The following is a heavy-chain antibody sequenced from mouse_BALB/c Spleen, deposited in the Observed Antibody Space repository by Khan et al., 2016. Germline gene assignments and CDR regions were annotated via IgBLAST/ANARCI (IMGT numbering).Heavy chain of an antibody. CDR3: ARSRLLDLYYAMDY. D-gene: IGHD3-2*02. J-gene: IGHJ4*01. CDR2: IKTYNGES. CDR1: GYNFKNYG. V-gene: IGHV9-1*02. Sequence: QIQLVQSGPELKKPGETVKISCKASGYNFKNYGMNWVKQAPGKGLKWMGWIKTYNGESTYADDFKGRFAFSLEASASTAYLQINNLKNEDMATYFCARSRLLDLYYAMDYWGQGTSVTVSS.